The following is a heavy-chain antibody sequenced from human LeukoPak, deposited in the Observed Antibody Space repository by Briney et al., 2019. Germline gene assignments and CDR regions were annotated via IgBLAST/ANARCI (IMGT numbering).Heavy chain of an antibody. CDR3: ARRIAAATNDAFDI. V-gene: IGHV4-59*01. J-gene: IGHJ3*02. D-gene: IGHD6-13*01. CDR2: IYYSGST. Sequence: PSETLSLTCTVSGGSISSYYWSWIRQPPGKRLEWIGYIYYSGSTNYNPSLKSRVTISVDTSKNQFSLKLSSVTAADTAVYYCARRIAAATNDAFDIWGQGTMVTVSS. CDR1: GGSISSYY.